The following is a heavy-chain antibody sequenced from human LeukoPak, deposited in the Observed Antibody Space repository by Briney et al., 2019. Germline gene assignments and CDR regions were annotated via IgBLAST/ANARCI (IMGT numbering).Heavy chain of an antibody. V-gene: IGHV3-30*02. D-gene: IGHD3-10*01. CDR2: IRYDGSNK. J-gene: IGHJ4*02. CDR1: GFTFSSYG. CDR3: ARGNGSGQNFDY. Sequence: GGSLRLSCAASGFTFSSYGMHWVRQAPGKGLEWVAFIRYDGSNKYYADSVKGRFTISRDNSKNTLYLQMNSLRAEDTAVYYCARGNGSGQNFDYWGQGTLVTVSS.